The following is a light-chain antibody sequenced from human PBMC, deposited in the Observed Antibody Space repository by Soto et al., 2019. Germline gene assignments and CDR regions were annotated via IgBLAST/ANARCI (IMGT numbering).Light chain of an antibody. J-gene: IGKJ1*01. CDR2: GAD. CDR1: QSISST. V-gene: IGKV3-15*01. CDR3: QHHKQRPAA. Sequence: WSASQSISSTVAWYQQKPGQAPRRLIFGADTRATGIPARFSGSGSGPDFTLTIGRRMSADPACHSFQHHKQRPAAFGQGTKVDIK.